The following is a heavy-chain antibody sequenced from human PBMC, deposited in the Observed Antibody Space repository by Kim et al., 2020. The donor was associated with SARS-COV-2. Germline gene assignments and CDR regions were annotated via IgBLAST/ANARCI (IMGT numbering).Heavy chain of an antibody. CDR2: IYSGGST. Sequence: GGSLRLSCAASGFSVSSYYMSWVRQAPGKGLEWVSVIYSGGSTYYADALKGRCITSEDNSKNTLCFQMNSLRAEDTAVYYCARDPGGYGSGSPTYYYYGMDVWGQETTLTVSS. CDR3: ARDPGGYGSGSPTYYYYGMDV. CDR1: GFSVSSYY. V-gene: IGHV3-66*02. J-gene: IGHJ6*02. D-gene: IGHD3-10*01.